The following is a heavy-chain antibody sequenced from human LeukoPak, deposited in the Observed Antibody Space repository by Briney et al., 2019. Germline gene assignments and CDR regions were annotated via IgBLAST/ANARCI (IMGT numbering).Heavy chain of an antibody. CDR2: INYSGST. CDR1: GGSISSSSYY. CDR3: ARQGAAEVTWFDL. D-gene: IGHD6-13*01. J-gene: IGHJ5*02. V-gene: IGHV4-39*01. Sequence: SETLSLTCTVSGGSISSSSYYWGWIRQPPGKELEWIGSINYSGSTYYNPSLKSRVTISVDTSKNQFSLKLSSVTAADTAVYYCARQGAAEVTWFDLWGQGTLVTVSS.